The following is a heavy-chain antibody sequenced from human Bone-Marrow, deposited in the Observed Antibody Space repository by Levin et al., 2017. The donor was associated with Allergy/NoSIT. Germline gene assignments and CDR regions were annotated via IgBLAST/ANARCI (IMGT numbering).Heavy chain of an antibody. D-gene: IGHD4-17*01. Sequence: GESLKISCAASGFTFSNYAMTWVRQAPGKGLEWVSTVSGDTTYYSDSVKGRFTISRDNSKNTVYLQMNSLRGEDTAVYYCASSQGNYGHLPDYVEDWCQGTLVTVSS. J-gene: IGHJ4*02. CDR2: VSGDTT. V-gene: IGHV3-23*05. CDR3: ASSQGNYGHLPDYVED. CDR1: GFTFSNYA.